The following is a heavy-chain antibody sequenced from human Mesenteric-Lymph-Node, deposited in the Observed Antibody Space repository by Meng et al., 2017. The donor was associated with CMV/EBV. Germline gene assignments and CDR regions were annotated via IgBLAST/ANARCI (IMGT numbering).Heavy chain of an antibody. CDR3: ARGSSYDILTGYFDY. CDR1: GGSFSGYY. J-gene: IGHJ4*02. D-gene: IGHD3-9*01. Sequence: QVLLHPWGAGLLKPSETLSVTCAVYGGSFSGYYWNWIRQSPEKGLEWIGEINHSGSTTYNPSFTSRIIISVDTSTNQISLNMSSVTAADTAVYYCARGSSYDILTGYFDYWGQGALVTVSS. CDR2: INHSGST. V-gene: IGHV4-34*01.